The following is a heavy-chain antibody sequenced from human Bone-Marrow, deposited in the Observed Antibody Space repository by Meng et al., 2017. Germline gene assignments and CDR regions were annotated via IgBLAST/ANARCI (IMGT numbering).Heavy chain of an antibody. CDR3: ARVNDGYAFDI. J-gene: IGHJ3*02. V-gene: IGHV4-59*10. CDR1: GGSFSGYY. D-gene: IGHD1-1*01. CDR2: IYTSGST. Sequence: SETLSLTCAVYGGSFSGYYWSWIRQPAGKGLEWIGRIYTSGSTNYNPSLKSRVTMSVDTSKNQFSLKLSSVTAADTAVYYCARVNDGYAFDIWGQGTMVTVSS.